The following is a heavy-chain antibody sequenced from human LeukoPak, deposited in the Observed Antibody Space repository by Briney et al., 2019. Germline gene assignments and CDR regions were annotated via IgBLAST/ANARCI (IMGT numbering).Heavy chain of an antibody. CDR1: GGSISCYY. V-gene: IGHV4-59*01. CDR3: ARARWLRFGPTNLDAFDI. CDR2: IYYSGST. D-gene: IGHD5-12*01. J-gene: IGHJ3*02. Sequence: SETLSLTCTVSGGSISCYYWSWIRQPPGKGLEWIGYIYYSGSTNYNPSLKSRVTISVDTSKNQFSLKLSSVTAADTAVYYCARARWLRFGPTNLDAFDIWGQGTMVTVSS.